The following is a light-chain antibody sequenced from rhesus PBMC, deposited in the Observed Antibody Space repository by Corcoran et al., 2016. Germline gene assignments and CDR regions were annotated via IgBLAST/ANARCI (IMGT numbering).Light chain of an antibody. Sequence: QPVLTQPSSHSASPGAPARLTCTLSSGFSVGDFWIQWYQQKPGSPPRYLLYYHSDSDKHQGSGVPSRFSGSNDASANAGILHISGLQPADEAAYYCCTWHGNSKTHVFGSGTKLTVL. CDR2: YHSDSDK. V-gene: IGLV5-95*01. CDR1: SGFSVGDFW. J-gene: IGLJ6*01. CDR3: CTWHGNSKTHV.